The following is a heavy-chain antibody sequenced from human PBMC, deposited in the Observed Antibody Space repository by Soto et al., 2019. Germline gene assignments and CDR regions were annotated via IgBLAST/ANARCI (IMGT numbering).Heavy chain of an antibody. CDR3: AREGQLWPFDY. V-gene: IGHV3-66*01. D-gene: IGHD5-18*01. J-gene: IGHJ4*02. CDR2: IYSGGST. Sequence: GGSLRLSCAASGFTVSSNYMSWVRQAPGKGLEWVSVIYSGGSTYYADSVKGRFTISRDNSKNTLYLQMNSLRAEDTAVYYCAREGQLWPFDYWGQGTLVTVSS. CDR1: GFTVSSNY.